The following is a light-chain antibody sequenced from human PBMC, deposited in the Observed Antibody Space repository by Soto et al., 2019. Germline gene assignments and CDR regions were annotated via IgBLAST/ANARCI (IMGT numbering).Light chain of an antibody. J-gene: IGLJ2*01. Sequence: QPVLTQSPSASASLGASVKLTCTLSSGHSNYAIAWHQQQSEKGPRYLMKLNSDGIHSKGDGIPDRFSGSSSGAERYLTISSLQSEDEADYYCQTWGSGIVVFGGGTKLTVL. CDR2: LNSDGIH. CDR1: SGHSNYA. V-gene: IGLV4-69*01. CDR3: QTWGSGIVV.